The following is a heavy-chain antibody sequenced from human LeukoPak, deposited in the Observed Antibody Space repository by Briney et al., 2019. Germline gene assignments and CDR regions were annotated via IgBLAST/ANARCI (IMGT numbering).Heavy chain of an antibody. J-gene: IGHJ1*01. D-gene: IGHD3-16*01. Sequence: GGSLRLSCAASGFTCSDYYMSWIRQAPGKGLQWISYISSSGATTYYADSVKGRFAISRDNTKNSLYLQMNSLRAEDTAMYYCAKDDDWGRFNHWGQGTLVTVSS. CDR2: ISSSGATT. CDR1: GFTCSDYY. CDR3: AKDDDWGRFNH. V-gene: IGHV3-11*01.